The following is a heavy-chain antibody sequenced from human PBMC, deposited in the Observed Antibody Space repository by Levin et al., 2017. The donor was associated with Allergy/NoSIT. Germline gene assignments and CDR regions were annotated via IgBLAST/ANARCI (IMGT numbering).Heavy chain of an antibody. CDR1: GFTFNTYS. D-gene: IGHD1-14*01. J-gene: IGHJ3*01. Sequence: GESLKISCAASGFTFNTYSMNWVRQAPGKGLEWVAVIGGDGTTYYADSVKGRFTISRDNSKNAVYLQMNSLRVEDTAVYYCAKSLITEGATRALDLWGQGTMVTVSS. CDR2: IGGDGTT. CDR3: AKSLITEGATRALDL. V-gene: IGHV3-23*01.